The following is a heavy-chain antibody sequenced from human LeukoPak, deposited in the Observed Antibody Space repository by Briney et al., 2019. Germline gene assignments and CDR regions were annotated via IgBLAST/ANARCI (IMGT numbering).Heavy chain of an antibody. V-gene: IGHV1-2*02. CDR3: ARRAGAYSHPYDY. J-gene: IGHJ4*02. CDR1: GYTFTGYY. D-gene: IGHD4/OR15-4a*01. CDR2: INPNSGGT. Sequence: ASVKVSCKASGYTFTGYYMHWVRQAPGQGLEWMGWINPNSGGTIYAQKFQGRVTMTRDTSISTAYMELSRLRSDDTAVYYCARRAGAYSHPYDYWGQGTLVTVSS.